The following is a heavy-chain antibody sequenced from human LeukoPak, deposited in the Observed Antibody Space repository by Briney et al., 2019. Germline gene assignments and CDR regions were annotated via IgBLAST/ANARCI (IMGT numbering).Heavy chain of an antibody. CDR2: ISSSSSTI. V-gene: IGHV3-48*01. D-gene: IGHD6-13*01. CDR3: AREVAAAGRSFDY. CDR1: GFTFSSYS. Sequence: GGPLRLSCAASGFTFSSYSMNWVRQAPGKGLEWVSYISSSSSTIYYADSVKGRFTISRDNAKNSLYLQMNSLRAEDTAVYYCAREVAAAGRSFDYWGQGTLVTVSS. J-gene: IGHJ4*02.